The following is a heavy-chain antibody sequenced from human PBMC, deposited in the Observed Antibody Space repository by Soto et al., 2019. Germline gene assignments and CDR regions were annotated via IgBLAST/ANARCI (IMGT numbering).Heavy chain of an antibody. J-gene: IGHJ5*02. D-gene: IGHD6-13*01. V-gene: IGHV1-69*13. CDR3: ARGTSSSWVLYNWFDP. CDR2: IIPIFGTA. Sequence: SVKVSCKASGGTFSSYAISWVRQAPGQGLEWMGGIIPIFGTANYAQKFQGRVTITADESTSTAYMELSSLRSEDTAVYYCARGTSSSWVLYNWFDPWAREPWSPSPQ. CDR1: GGTFSSYA.